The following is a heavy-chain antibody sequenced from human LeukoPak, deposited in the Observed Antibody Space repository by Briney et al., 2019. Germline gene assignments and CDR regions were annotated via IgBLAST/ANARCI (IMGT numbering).Heavy chain of an antibody. D-gene: IGHD6-13*01. V-gene: IGHV4-39*01. CDR3: ARREQQLVLRAFDI. Sequence: SETLSLTCTVSGGSISSGSYFCAWIRQPPGKGLEWIGSTYYSGSTYYNPSLKSRVTISIDTSKNQFSLKLSSVTAADTAVYYCARREQQLVLRAFDIWGQGTMVTVSS. CDR1: GGSISSGSYF. CDR2: TYYSGST. J-gene: IGHJ3*02.